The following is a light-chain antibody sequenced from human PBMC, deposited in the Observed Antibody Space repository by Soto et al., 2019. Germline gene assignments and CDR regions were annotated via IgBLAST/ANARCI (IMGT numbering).Light chain of an antibody. CDR1: SSDVGGYNY. Sequence: QSALTQPASVSGSPGQSITISCTGTSSDVGGYNYVSWYQQHPGKAPKLMIYDVSNRPSGVSNRFSGSKSGNTASLTISGLEAEDDADYYCSSYTSRSTVVFGGGTKLTVL. V-gene: IGLV2-14*01. CDR2: DVS. CDR3: SSYTSRSTVV. J-gene: IGLJ2*01.